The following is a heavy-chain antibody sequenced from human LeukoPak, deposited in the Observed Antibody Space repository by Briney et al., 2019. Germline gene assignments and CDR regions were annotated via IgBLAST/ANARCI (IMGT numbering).Heavy chain of an antibody. CDR3: ARVSVVPAAVDY. J-gene: IGHJ4*02. D-gene: IGHD2-2*01. Sequence: GGSLRLSCAASGFTFSSYEMNWVRQAPGKGLEWVSYISSSGSTIYYADSVKGRFTISRDNAKNSLYLQMNSLRAEDTAVYYCARVSVVPAAVDYWGQGTLVTVSS. CDR1: GFTFSSYE. V-gene: IGHV3-48*03. CDR2: ISSSGSTI.